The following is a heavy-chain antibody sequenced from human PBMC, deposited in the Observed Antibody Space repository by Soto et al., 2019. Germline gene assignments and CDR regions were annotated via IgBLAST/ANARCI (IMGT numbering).Heavy chain of an antibody. CDR2: IYYSGST. CDR1: GGSISSGGYY. Sequence: SETLSLTCTVSGGSISSGGYYWSWIRQHPGKGLEWIGYIYYSGSTYYNPSLKSRVTISVDTSKNQFSLKLSSVTAADTAVYYCASGYCSGGSCYSEYYYYYGMDVWGQGTTVTVSS. V-gene: IGHV4-31*03. D-gene: IGHD2-15*01. CDR3: ASGYCSGGSCYSEYYYYYGMDV. J-gene: IGHJ6*02.